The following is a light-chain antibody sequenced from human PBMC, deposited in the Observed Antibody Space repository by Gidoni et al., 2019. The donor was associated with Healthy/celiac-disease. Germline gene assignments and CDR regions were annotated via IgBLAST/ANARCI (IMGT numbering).Light chain of an antibody. CDR3: QVWDSSSDRVV. J-gene: IGLJ2*01. Sequence: YVLTQPPSVSVAPGKTARTTCGGNNIGSKSVHWYQQKPGQAPVLVVYDDHDRPSGIPERFSGSNSGNTATLTISRVEAGDEADYYCQVWDSSSDRVVFGGGTKLTVL. CDR2: DDH. V-gene: IGLV3-21*03. CDR1: NIGSKS.